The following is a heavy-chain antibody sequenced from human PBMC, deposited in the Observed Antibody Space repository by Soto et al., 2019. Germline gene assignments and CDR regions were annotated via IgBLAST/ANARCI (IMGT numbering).Heavy chain of an antibody. Sequence: QVQLQESAPGLVKPSQTLSLTCTVSGGSINSGGYCWSWIRQHPAKGLDWIGCISYGGSTSYDPSPKSRVIISVDTSKNQFSLKLTTVTAADTAVYYCSRGILVWGQGALITVSS. J-gene: IGHJ4*02. V-gene: IGHV4-31*03. CDR3: SRGILV. CDR1: GGSINSGGYC. D-gene: IGHD5-18*01. CDR2: ISYGGST.